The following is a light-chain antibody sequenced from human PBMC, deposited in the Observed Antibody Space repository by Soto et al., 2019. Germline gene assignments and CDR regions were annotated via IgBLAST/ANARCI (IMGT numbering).Light chain of an antibody. Sequence: EVVLTQSPGTLSLSPGERATLSCRASQSVSSSYLAWYQQKPGQALRLLIYGASSRATGIPDRFSGSGSATDFTLTISRLEPEDFAVYYCQQYGSSPWTFGQGTKVEIK. CDR2: GAS. CDR1: QSVSSSY. J-gene: IGKJ1*01. V-gene: IGKV3-20*01. CDR3: QQYGSSPWT.